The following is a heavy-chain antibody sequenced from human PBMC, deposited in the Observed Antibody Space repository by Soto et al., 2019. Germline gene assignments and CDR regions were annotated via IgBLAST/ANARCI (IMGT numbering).Heavy chain of an antibody. CDR3: AAGNYDFSRGPEGMDV. Sequence: KQLVQSGPEVKKPGTSVRVSCKASGFTFTTSAVQWVRQARGQPLEWIGWIVVGSGHINYAQKFRERVIITRDMSTTTVYMELRRLRSEDTAVYYCAAGNYDFSRGPEGMDVWGQGTTVTVPS. D-gene: IGHD3-3*01. J-gene: IGHJ6*02. V-gene: IGHV1-58*01. CDR1: GFTFTTSA. CDR2: IVVGSGHI.